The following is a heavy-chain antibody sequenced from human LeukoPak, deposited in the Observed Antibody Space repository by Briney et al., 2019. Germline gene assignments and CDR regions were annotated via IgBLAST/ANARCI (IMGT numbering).Heavy chain of an antibody. Sequence: GGSLRLSCAASGFTFSDYRMNWVRQAPGKGLEWISYIHRTDGTSYYADSVRGRFTISRDNAKNSLHLQMDSLRDEDTAVYYCVREGRDGSYSHYWGQGTLVAVSS. J-gene: IGHJ4*02. CDR2: IHRTDGTS. CDR3: VREGRDGSYSHY. D-gene: IGHD1-26*01. V-gene: IGHV3-48*02. CDR1: GFTFSDYR.